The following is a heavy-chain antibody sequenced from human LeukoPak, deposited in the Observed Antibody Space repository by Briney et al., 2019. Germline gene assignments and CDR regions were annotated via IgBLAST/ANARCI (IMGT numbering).Heavy chain of an antibody. J-gene: IGHJ4*02. CDR2: ISYDGSNK. D-gene: IGHD1-26*01. V-gene: IGHV3-30*18. CDR1: GFTFSSYG. Sequence: PWGALKPSCATPGFTFSSYGMHWVRQAPGKGLEWVAVISYDGSNKYYADSGKGRFTLSRDNFKNTLYLQMNRLRAEQKDVYYCEKDGNSRRLFLEYGYFDYRGQGTLVTVSS. CDR3: EKDGNSRRLFLEYGYFDY.